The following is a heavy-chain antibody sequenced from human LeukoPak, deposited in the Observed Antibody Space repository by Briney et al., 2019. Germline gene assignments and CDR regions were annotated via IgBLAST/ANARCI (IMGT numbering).Heavy chain of an antibody. J-gene: IGHJ5*02. D-gene: IGHD3-3*01. CDR3: ARAGVVLEWLLWFDP. Sequence: SQTLSLTCAVSGGSISSGGYSWSWIRQPPGKGLEWIGYIYHSGSTYYNPSLKSRVTISVDRSKNQFSLKLSSVTAADTAVYYCARAGVVLEWLLWFDPWGQGTLVTVSS. CDR2: IYHSGST. V-gene: IGHV4-30-2*01. CDR1: GGSISSGGYS.